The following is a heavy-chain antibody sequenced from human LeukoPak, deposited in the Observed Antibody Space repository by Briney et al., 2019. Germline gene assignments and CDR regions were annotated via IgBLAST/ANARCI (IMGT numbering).Heavy chain of an antibody. CDR2: IYYSGTT. V-gene: IGHV4-34*09. D-gene: IGHD7-27*01. J-gene: IGHJ4*02. CDR1: GGSFSGYY. Sequence: SETLSLTCAVYGGSFSGYYWSWIRQPPGKGLEWIGYIYYSGTTSYNPSLKSRLTISLDTSENQFSPKLSSVTAADTAVYYCARGSTGDKSNNWGQGTLVTVSS. CDR3: ARGSTGDKSNN.